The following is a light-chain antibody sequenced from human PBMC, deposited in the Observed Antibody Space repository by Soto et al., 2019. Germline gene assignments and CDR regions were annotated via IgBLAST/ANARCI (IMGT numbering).Light chain of an antibody. Sequence: EIVMTQSPATLSVSPGERATLSCRASQSVSSNLAWYQQKPGQAPRLLIYGASTRAPGFPARFSGSGSGTEFTLAISSLQSEDFAVYYCQQYNKWPGTFGQGTKVDIK. J-gene: IGKJ1*01. CDR1: QSVSSN. V-gene: IGKV3-15*01. CDR2: GAS. CDR3: QQYNKWPGT.